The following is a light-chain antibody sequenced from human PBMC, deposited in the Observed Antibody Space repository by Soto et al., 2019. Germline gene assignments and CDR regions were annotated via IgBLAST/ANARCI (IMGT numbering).Light chain of an antibody. V-gene: IGLV2-11*01. Sequence: QSALTQPRSVSGSPGQSVTISCTGTSSVVGGYNYVSWYQQHPGKAPKLMIYDVSKRPSGVPDRFSGSKSGNTASLTISGLQAEDEADYYCCSYAGSSPVVVFGGGTKLTVL. CDR1: SSVVGGYNY. CDR2: DVS. CDR3: CSYAGSSPVVV. J-gene: IGLJ2*01.